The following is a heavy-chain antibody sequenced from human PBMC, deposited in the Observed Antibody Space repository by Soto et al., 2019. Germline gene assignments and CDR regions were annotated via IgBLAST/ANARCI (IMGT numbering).Heavy chain of an antibody. V-gene: IGHV3-21*01. CDR2: ISSSSSYI. CDR1: GFTFSSYS. Sequence: VQLVESGGGLVKPGGSLRLSCAASGFTFSSYSMNWVRQAPGKGLEWVSSISSSSSYIYYADSVKGRFTISRDNAKNSLYLQMNSLRAEDTAVYYCARDVPTAMGKDAFDIWGQGTMVTVSS. J-gene: IGHJ3*02. D-gene: IGHD5-18*01. CDR3: ARDVPTAMGKDAFDI.